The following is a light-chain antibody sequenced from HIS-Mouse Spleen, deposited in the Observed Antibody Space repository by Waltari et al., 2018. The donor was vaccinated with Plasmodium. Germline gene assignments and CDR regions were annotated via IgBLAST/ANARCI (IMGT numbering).Light chain of an antibody. CDR1: SRDVGGYNY. Sequence: QSALPQPASVSGSPGQSITIACTGTSRDVGGYNYVSRYQQHPGTAPKLMIYDVSNRPSGVSNRFSGSKSGNTASLTISGLQAEDEADYYCSSYTSSSTLYVVFGGGTKLTVL. J-gene: IGLJ2*01. V-gene: IGLV2-14*03. CDR3: SSYTSSSTLYVV. CDR2: DVS.